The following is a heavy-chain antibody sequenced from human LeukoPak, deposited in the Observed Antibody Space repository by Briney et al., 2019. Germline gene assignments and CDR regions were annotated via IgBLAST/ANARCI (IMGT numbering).Heavy chain of an antibody. CDR3: ARVSPRYCSGGSCYSDY. D-gene: IGHD2-15*01. J-gene: IGHJ4*02. CDR2: ISYDGSNK. CDR1: GFTFSSYG. V-gene: IGHV3-30*03. Sequence: GGSMRLSCAASGFTFSSYGMHWVRQAPGKGLEWVAVISYDGSNKYYADSVKGRFTISRDNSKNTLYLQMNSLRAEDTAVYYCARVSPRYCSGGSCYSDYWGQGTLVTVSS.